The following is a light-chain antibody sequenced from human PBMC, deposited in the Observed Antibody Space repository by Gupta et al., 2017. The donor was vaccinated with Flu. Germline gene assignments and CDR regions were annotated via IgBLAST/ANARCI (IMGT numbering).Light chain of an antibody. J-gene: IGKJ1*01. CDR3: QQYNTYPWT. CDR2: KAS. V-gene: IGKV1-5*03. CDR1: QSISNW. Sequence: IQMTQPPSTLSASVGDRVTITCRASQSISNWLAWYQQKPGKAPKLLIYKASSLESGVPSRFSGSASGTEFTLTISSLQPDDFATYYCQQYNTYPWTFGQGTKVEIK.